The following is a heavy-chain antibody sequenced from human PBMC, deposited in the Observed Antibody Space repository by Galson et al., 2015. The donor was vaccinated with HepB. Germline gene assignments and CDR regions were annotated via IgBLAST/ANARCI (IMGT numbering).Heavy chain of an antibody. V-gene: IGHV3-66*01. J-gene: IGHJ6*02. CDR3: ARDGGTGYCSSSSCRHYGMDV. CDR1: GFTVSSNY. CDR2: IYSGDNT. D-gene: IGHD2-2*01. Sequence: SLRLSCAASGFTVSSNYMSWVRQAPGKGLEWVSLIYSGDNTYYADSVKGRFTISRDNSKNTLNLQMNSLRAEDTAVYYCARDGGTGYCSSSSCRHYGMDVWGQGTTVTVSS.